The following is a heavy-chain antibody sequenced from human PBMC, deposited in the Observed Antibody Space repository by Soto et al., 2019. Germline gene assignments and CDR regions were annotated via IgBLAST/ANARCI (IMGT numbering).Heavy chain of an antibody. V-gene: IGHV4-59*08. CDR1: GGSISNYY. J-gene: IGHJ4*02. D-gene: IGHD5-18*01. CDR3: ARHRYSYGVYYFDY. Sequence: QVQLQESGPGLVKPSETLSLTCIVSGGSISNYYWSWIRQPPGKELEWIGYIYYSGSTNYNPSLTSRVTISVDTSKNQFSLKLSSVTAADTAVYYCARHRYSYGVYYFDYWGQGTLVTVSS. CDR2: IYYSGST.